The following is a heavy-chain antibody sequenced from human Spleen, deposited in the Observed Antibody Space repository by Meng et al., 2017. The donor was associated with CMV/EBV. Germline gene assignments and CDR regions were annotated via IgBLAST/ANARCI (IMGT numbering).Heavy chain of an antibody. V-gene: IGHV3-21*01. D-gene: IGHD3-22*01. J-gene: IGHJ5*02. CDR3: ARGIYDSSGSS. CDR1: GFSFSSYW. Sequence: GGSLRLSCAGSGFSFSSYWMGWVRQGPGKGLEWVSSISSSSSYIYYADSVKGRFTISRDNAKNSLYLQMNSLRAEDTAVYYCARGIYDSSGSSWGQGTLVTVSS. CDR2: ISSSSSYI.